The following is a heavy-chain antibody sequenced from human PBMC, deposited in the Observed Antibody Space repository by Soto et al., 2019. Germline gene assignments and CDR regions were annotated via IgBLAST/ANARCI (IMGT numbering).Heavy chain of an antibody. CDR2: ISSSSSTI. CDR3: ASPPAGGGTVTTLVDY. J-gene: IGHJ4*02. D-gene: IGHD4-17*01. Sequence: GGSLRLSCAASGFTFSSYSMNWVRQAPGKGLEWVSYISSSSSTIYYADSVKGRFTISRDNAKNSLYLQMNSLRAEDTAVYYCASPPAGGGTVTTLVDYWGQGTLVTVSS. CDR1: GFTFSSYS. V-gene: IGHV3-48*01.